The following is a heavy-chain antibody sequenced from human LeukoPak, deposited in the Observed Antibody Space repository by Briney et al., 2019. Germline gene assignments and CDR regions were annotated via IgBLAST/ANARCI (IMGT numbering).Heavy chain of an antibody. J-gene: IGHJ4*02. CDR3: ARRTLYYGLDY. CDR2: INHSGST. D-gene: IGHD3-10*01. Sequence: PSETLSLTCAVYGGSFSGYYWSWIRQPPGKGLEWIGEINHSGSTNYNPSLKSRVTISVDTSKNQFSLKLSTVTAADTAVYYCARRTLYYGLDYWGQGTLVTVSS. V-gene: IGHV4-34*01. CDR1: GGSFSGYY.